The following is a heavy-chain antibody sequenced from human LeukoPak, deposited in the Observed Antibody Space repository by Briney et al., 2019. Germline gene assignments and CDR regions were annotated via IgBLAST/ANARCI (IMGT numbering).Heavy chain of an antibody. V-gene: IGHV3-66*01. Sequence: GGSLRLSCVACAFTVPYNYMNWVRQAPGKGLEWVSVIYSGGSTYYADSVKGRFTISRDNTKNTLYLQINSLRAEDTAVYYCASDSRANSGWYFDYWGQGTLVTVSS. J-gene: IGHJ4*02. CDR1: AFTVPYNY. CDR3: ASDSRANSGWYFDY. CDR2: IYSGGST. D-gene: IGHD6-19*01.